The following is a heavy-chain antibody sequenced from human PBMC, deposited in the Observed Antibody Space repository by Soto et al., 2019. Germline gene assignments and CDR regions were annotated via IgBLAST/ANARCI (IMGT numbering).Heavy chain of an antibody. CDR3: ARASEGAVTYPLYX. CDR1: GYTFTGHY. D-gene: IGHD2-15*01. V-gene: IGHV1-2*02. J-gene: IGHJ4*02. CDR2: LNPNSGAT. Sequence: ASLKVSCNTSGYTFTGHYMHWVRQAPGKGLEWMGFLNPNSGATLYAKKFQGRVTMTRDTSIATAYMEVTGLTYDDTAVFYCARASEGAVTYPLYXWGQGTLVTVSX.